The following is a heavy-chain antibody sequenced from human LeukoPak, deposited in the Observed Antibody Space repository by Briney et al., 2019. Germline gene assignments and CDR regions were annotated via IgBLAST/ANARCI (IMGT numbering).Heavy chain of an antibody. V-gene: IGHV3-21*01. J-gene: IGHJ4*02. Sequence: GGSLRLSCAASGFTFSSYNMNWVREAPGKGLEWVSSISSSSSYIYYADSVKGRFTISRDNAKNSLYLQMNGLRAEDTAVYYCARFRGMATISDYWGQGTLVTVSS. CDR2: ISSSSSYI. D-gene: IGHD5-24*01. CDR3: ARFRGMATISDY. CDR1: GFTFSSYN.